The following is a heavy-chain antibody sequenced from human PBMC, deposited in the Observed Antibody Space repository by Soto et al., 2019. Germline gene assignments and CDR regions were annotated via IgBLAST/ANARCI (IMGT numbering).Heavy chain of an antibody. J-gene: IGHJ4*02. CDR3: ARDGFCSGGTCYSVPVFDY. V-gene: IGHV3-33*01. Sequence: QVQLVESGGGVVQPGRSLRLSCAASGFTFSSYGMHWVRQAPGKGLEWVAVIWYDGSNKYYADSVKGRFTISRDNSKNSLYLQMNSLRAEDPPVYYCARDGFCSGGTCYSVPVFDYWGQGPLVTLSS. CDR1: GFTFSSYG. D-gene: IGHD2-15*01. CDR2: IWYDGSNK.